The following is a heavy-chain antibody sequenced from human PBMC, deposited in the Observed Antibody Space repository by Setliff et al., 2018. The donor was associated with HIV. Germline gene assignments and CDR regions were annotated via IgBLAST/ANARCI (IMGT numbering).Heavy chain of an antibody. CDR3: ARGTTPDRYSYGYFGY. V-gene: IGHV4-38-2*02. D-gene: IGHD5-18*01. CDR1: GPSLSTGHH. J-gene: IGHJ4*02. CDR2: SYYSSRT. Sequence: SETLSLTCSVSGPSLSTGHHWGWIRQTPEKGLEWIGSSYYSSRTYYNPSLKSRVTISVDTSKNRLSLKLSSVTAADTAVYYCARGTTPDRYSYGYFGYWGQGTLVTVSS.